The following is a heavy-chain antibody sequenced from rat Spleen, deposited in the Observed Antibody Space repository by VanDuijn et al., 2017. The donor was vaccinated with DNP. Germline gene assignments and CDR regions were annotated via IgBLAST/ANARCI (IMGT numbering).Heavy chain of an antibody. CDR3: AWPST. D-gene: IGHD1-10*01. CDR1: GFTFSTAW. V-gene: IGHV6-6*01. J-gene: IGHJ2*01. CDR2: IKAKSNNYAT. Sequence: EVQVLESGGGLVQPGSSLKLSCATSGFTFSTAWLYWYRQFPDKRLEWVARIKAKSNNYATDYTESVKGRFTISRDDSESSVYLQMDNLKEEDTAIYYCAWPSTWGQGVMVTVSS.